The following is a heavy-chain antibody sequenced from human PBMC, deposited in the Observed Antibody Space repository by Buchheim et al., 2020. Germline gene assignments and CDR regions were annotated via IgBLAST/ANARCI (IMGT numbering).Heavy chain of an antibody. CDR3: AKKVTYRADS. V-gene: IGHV3-7*01. CDR2: IKQDGSDK. D-gene: IGHD1-14*01. CDR1: EFTFSYHW. Sequence: EVQLVESGGGSVQPGGSLRLSCVSSEFTFSYHWMGWVRQDPGRGLEWVAKIKQDGSDKYYVDSVKGRFTISRDNAKKSLYLQMDSLRVEDTAIYYCAKKVTYRADSWGQGTL. J-gene: IGHJ4*02.